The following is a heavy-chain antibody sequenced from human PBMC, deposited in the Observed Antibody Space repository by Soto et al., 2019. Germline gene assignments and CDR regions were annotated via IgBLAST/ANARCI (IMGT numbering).Heavy chain of an antibody. CDR1: GFSLTTSGVG. CDR3: AHRVLRTVFGLVTTTAIYFDF. J-gene: IGHJ4*02. CDR2: IYWDDDK. V-gene: IGHV2-5*02. Sequence: QITLNESGPTQVKPRQTLTLTCTFSGFSLTTSGVGVGWIRQSPGKAPEWLALIYWDDDKRYSPSLKSRLTITKDTPKSPVLLTLADLDPADTATYYCAHRVLRTVFGLVTTTAIYFDFWGQGTPVAVSS. D-gene: IGHD3-3*01.